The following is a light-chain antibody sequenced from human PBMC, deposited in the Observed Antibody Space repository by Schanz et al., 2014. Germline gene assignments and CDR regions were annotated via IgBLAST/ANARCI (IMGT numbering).Light chain of an antibody. V-gene: IGLV2-14*03. CDR1: SNDVGTYNF. CDR3: SSYTSSTTLV. CDR2: DVA. Sequence: QSVLTQPASVSGSPGQSITLSCTGTSNDVGTYNFVSWYQHHPGRAPKLILYDVASRPSGISNRFSGSKSGNTASLTISGLQAEDEADYYCSSYTSSTTLVFGGGTKLTVL. J-gene: IGLJ3*02.